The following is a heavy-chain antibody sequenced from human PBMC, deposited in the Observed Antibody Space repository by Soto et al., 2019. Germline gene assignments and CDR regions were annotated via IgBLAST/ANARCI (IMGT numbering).Heavy chain of an antibody. CDR2: ISYDGSNK. Sequence: QVQLVESGGGVVQPGRSLRLSCAPSGFTFSRFGMHWVRQAPGKGLEWVALISYDGSNKYYADSVQGRFTISRDNSRSTLYLQMSSLRAEDTAVYYCARDQVYEWNDNFYYGMDVWGQGPTVTVSS. CDR1: GFTFSRFG. V-gene: IGHV3-30*19. D-gene: IGHD1-20*01. J-gene: IGHJ6*02. CDR3: ARDQVYEWNDNFYYGMDV.